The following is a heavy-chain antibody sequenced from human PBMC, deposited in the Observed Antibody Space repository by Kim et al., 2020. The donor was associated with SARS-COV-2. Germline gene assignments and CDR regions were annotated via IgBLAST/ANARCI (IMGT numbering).Heavy chain of an antibody. Sequence: GGSLRLSCSSSGFTFSSYSINWVRQAPGKGLEWVSSISRSSSYIYYADSVKGRISTFRDNSQNSAYLHLNSLRAEDTAVYYCVRGQLVVSATGDFYYHYGMDVWGQGTTVTVSS. V-gene: IGHV3-21*01. D-gene: IGHD2-8*02. CDR1: GFTFSSYS. CDR3: VRGQLVVSATGDFYYHYGMDV. J-gene: IGHJ6*02. CDR2: ISRSSSYI.